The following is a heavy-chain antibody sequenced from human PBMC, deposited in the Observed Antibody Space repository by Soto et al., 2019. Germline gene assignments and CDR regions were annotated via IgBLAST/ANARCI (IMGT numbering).Heavy chain of an antibody. CDR2: IGTAGDT. J-gene: IGHJ5*02. CDR1: GFTFSTYD. D-gene: IGHD2-15*01. Sequence: ESGGGLVQPGGSLRLSCAASGFTFSTYDMHWVRQVTGKGLEWVSCIGTAGDTFYPDSVKGRFTISRENAKNSLYLQMNSLRAEDTAVYYCARGGSSGWFDPWGQGTLVTVSS. V-gene: IGHV3-13*01. CDR3: ARGGSSGWFDP.